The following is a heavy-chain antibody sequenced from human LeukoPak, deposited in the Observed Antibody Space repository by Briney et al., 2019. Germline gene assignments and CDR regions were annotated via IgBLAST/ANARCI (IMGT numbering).Heavy chain of an antibody. V-gene: IGHV3-23*01. CDR1: GFTFSSYA. D-gene: IGHD6-13*01. CDR3: AVAAAATAEVYYYYYYMDV. CDR2: ISGRGGSR. Sequence: GGSLRLSCAASGFTFSSYAMSWVRQAPGEGLEWVSAISGRGGSRYYADSGKGRFTICRDNSKNTLYLQMNSLRADDTAVYHCAVAAAATAEVYYYYYYMDVWGKGTTVTVSS. J-gene: IGHJ6*03.